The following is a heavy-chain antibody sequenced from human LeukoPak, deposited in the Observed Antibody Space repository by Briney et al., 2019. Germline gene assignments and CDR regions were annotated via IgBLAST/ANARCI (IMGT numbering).Heavy chain of an antibody. CDR2: IYYSGST. CDR1: GGSISSGSYY. V-gene: IGHV4-31*03. J-gene: IGHJ4*02. D-gene: IGHD4-17*01. Sequence: SETLSLTCTVSGGSISSGSYYWSWIRQHPGKGLEWIGYIYYSGSTYYNPSLKSRVTISVDTSKNQFSLKLSSVTAADTAVYYCARQDPYGDYVFGNWGQGTLVTVSS. CDR3: ARQDPYGDYVFGN.